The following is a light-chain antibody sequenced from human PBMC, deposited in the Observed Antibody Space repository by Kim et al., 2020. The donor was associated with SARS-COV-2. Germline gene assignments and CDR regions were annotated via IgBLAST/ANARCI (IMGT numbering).Light chain of an antibody. CDR1: SSNIESNA. V-gene: IGLV1-44*01. Sequence: GQRVTISCSGSSSNIESNAVNWYQQVPGTAPKLLIYSYDQRPSGVPDRFSGSKSGTSASLAISGLQSEDEAHYYCAAWDDSLNSRVFGAGTQLTVL. CDR3: AAWDDSLNSRV. CDR2: SYD. J-gene: IGLJ3*02.